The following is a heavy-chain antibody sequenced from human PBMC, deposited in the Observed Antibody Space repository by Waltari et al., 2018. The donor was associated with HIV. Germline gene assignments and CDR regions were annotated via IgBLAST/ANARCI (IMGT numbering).Heavy chain of an antibody. V-gene: IGHV3-7*01. D-gene: IGHD3-10*01. CDR2: VNHDGSQK. J-gene: IGHJ4*02. CDR1: GFRFSDFS. CDR3: VRDDCFHSGSCHSVD. Sequence: VQLVESGGGLVQPGGSLRLSCAASGFRFSDFSVGWGRQAPGKGLEWVGNVNHDGSQKGYADSLRGRFTVSRDKTKNSLWLQMNSLRSEDTAVYYCVRDDCFHSGSCHSVDWGRGTLVTVSS.